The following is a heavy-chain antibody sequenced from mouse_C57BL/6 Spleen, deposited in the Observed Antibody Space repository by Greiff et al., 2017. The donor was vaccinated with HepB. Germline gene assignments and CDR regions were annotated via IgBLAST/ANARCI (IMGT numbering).Heavy chain of an antibody. D-gene: IGHD2-3*01. CDR2: IDPSDSET. CDR1: GYTFTSYW. CDR3: AREGDGYYEAWFAY. J-gene: IGHJ3*01. V-gene: IGHV1-52*01. Sequence: QVQLQQSGAELVRPGSSVKLSCKASGYTFTSYWMHWVKQRPIQGLEWIGNIDPSDSETHYNQKFKDKATLTVDKSSSTAYMQLSSLTSEDSAVYYCAREGDGYYEAWFAYWGQGTLVTVSA.